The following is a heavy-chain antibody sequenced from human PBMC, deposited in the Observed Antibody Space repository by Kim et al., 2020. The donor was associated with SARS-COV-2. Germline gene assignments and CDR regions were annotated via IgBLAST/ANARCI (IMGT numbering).Heavy chain of an antibody. V-gene: IGHV3-30*04. CDR2: ISYDGSNK. CDR1: GFTFSSYA. Sequence: GGSLRLSCAASGFTFSSYAMHWVRQAPGKGLEWVAVISYDGSNKYYADSVKGRFTISRDNSKNTLYLQMNSLRAEDTAVYYCARGPRIAVAGIYYYYGMDVWGQGTTVTVSS. D-gene: IGHD6-19*01. J-gene: IGHJ6*02. CDR3: ARGPRIAVAGIYYYYGMDV.